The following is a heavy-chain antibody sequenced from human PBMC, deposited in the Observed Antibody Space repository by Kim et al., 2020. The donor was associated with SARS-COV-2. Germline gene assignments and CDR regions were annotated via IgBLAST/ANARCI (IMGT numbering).Heavy chain of an antibody. V-gene: IGHV3-43*02. CDR3: AKDIRGPVGDYSGHGMDV. Sequence: GGSLRLSCAASGFTFDDYAMHWVRQAPGKGLEWVSLISGDGGSTYYADSVKGRFTISRDNSKNSLYLQMNSLRTEDTALYYCAKDIRGPVGDYSGHGMDVWGQGTTVTVSS. D-gene: IGHD4-17*01. J-gene: IGHJ6*02. CDR1: GFTFDDYA. CDR2: ISGDGGST.